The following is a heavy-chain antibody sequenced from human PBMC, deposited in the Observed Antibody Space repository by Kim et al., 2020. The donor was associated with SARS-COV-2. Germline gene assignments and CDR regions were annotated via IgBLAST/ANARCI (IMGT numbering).Heavy chain of an antibody. CDR2: T. V-gene: IGHV3-23*01. CDR3: TKCVTVGTRPEY. J-gene: IGHJ4*02. Sequence: TYYADSVKGPFTISRDNSKNTVQLQMNSRRAEDTAIYFCTKCVTVGTRPEYWGQGTLVTVSS. D-gene: IGHD1-20*01.